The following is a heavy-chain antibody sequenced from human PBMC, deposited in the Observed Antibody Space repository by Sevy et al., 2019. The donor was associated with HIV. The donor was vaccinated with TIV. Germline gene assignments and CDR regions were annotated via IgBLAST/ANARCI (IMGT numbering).Heavy chain of an antibody. J-gene: IGHJ4*02. Sequence: ASVKVSCKVSGYTLTELSIHWVRQAPGKGLEWMGGFDPEDGETIYAQKFQGRVTMTEDTSTDTAYMELSSLRSEDTAVYYCATVPPNYDFWSGYWKYYFDYWGQGTLVTVSS. CDR1: GYTLTELS. D-gene: IGHD3-3*01. CDR2: FDPEDGET. V-gene: IGHV1-24*01. CDR3: ATVPPNYDFWSGYWKYYFDY.